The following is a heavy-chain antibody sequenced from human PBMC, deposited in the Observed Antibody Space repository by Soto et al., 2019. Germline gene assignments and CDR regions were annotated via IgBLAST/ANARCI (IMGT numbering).Heavy chain of an antibody. CDR2: IKSKGHGGTT. D-gene: IGHD3-22*01. J-gene: IGHJ4*01. V-gene: IGHV3-15*07. CDR3: TTDSYPSVIVVRFDY. CDR1: GFAFSNAW. Sequence: EVQLVESGGGLVKPGGSLRLSCAASGFAFSNAWINWVRQAPGKGLEWVGRIKSKGHGGTTDFAAPVGGRFATSRDDSRNVVYMQMNSLNNEDTAVYYCTTDSYPSVIVVRFDYWGHGTLVTVSS.